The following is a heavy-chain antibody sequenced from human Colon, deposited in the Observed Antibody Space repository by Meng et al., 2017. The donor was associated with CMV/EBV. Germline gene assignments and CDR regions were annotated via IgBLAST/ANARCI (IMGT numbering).Heavy chain of an antibody. J-gene: IGHJ4*02. Sequence: EGRRVEFGGGLVQPGGSLRLSCAASGFTVSSNYMSWVRQAPGKGLEWVSVIYSGGSTYYADSVKGRFTISRDNSKNTLYLQMNSLRAEDTAVYYCARDSSSWYADYWGQGTLVTVSS. CDR2: IYSGGST. CDR1: GFTVSSNY. D-gene: IGHD6-13*01. V-gene: IGHV3-66*01. CDR3: ARDSSSWYADY.